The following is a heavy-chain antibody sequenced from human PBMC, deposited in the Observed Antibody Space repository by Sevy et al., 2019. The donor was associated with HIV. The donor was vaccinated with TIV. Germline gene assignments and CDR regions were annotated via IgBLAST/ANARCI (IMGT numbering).Heavy chain of an antibody. Sequence: GGPLRLSCVVSEFIFRASVMHWVRQAPGKGLEWVALNSFDGTTNFNGDSMKGRFTVSRDNSKNTLYLQMNSLRDDDTALYYCAREGHSSGRAGIFNIWGPGTMVTVSS. V-gene: IGHV3-30*04. CDR2: NSFDGTTN. CDR1: EFIFRASV. CDR3: AREGHSSGRAGIFNI. D-gene: IGHD3-22*01. J-gene: IGHJ3*02.